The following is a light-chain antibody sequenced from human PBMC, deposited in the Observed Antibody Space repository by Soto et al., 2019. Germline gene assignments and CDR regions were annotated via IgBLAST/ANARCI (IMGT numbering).Light chain of an antibody. Sequence: DIQMTQSPSTLSASVGDSVTITCRASQTISSWLAWYQHKPGKAPKLLIYKVSTLESGVPSRFSGSGSGTGFTLTISSLQPDYFATYYCQQYSGVWTFGQGTKVEIK. CDR2: KVS. V-gene: IGKV1-5*03. J-gene: IGKJ1*01. CDR1: QTISSW. CDR3: QQYSGVWT.